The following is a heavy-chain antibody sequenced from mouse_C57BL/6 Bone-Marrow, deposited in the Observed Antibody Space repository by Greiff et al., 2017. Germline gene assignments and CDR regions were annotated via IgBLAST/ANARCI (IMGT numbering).Heavy chain of an antibody. Sequence: LVESGAELARPGASVKMSCKASGYTFTSYTMHWVKQRPGQGLEWIGYINPSSGYTKYNQKFKDKATLTVDKSSSTAYMQLSSLTSEDSAVYYCARRNYGDYWGQGTTLTVAS. CDR1: GYTFTSYT. CDR2: INPSSGYT. V-gene: IGHV1-4*01. D-gene: IGHD1-2*01. CDR3: ARRNYGDY. J-gene: IGHJ2*01.